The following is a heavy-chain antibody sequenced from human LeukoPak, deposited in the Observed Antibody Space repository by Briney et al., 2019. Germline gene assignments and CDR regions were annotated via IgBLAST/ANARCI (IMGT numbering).Heavy chain of an antibody. V-gene: IGHV3-30*02. CDR2: IRYDGSNK. J-gene: IGHJ3*02. CDR1: GFTFSSYG. Sequence: GGSLRLSCAASGFTFSSYGMHWVRQAPGKGLEWVAFIRYDGSNKYYADSVKGRFTISRDNSKNTLYLQMNSLRAEDTAVYYCAKSLFTSATGTGRAFHIWGQGTMVTVSS. CDR3: AKSLFTSATGTGRAFHI. D-gene: IGHD1-1*01.